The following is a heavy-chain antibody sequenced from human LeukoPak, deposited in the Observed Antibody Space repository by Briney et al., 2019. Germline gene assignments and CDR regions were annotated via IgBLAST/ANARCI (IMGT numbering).Heavy chain of an antibody. V-gene: IGHV1-2*06. Sequence: ASVKVSCKASGDTFTNYHMHWVRQAPGQGLEWMGRIYPSSGGTNYAQKFQGRITLTTDTSINTAYMELSRLRFDDTAVYYCARDLPFEDWGQGTLVTVSS. D-gene: IGHD2/OR15-2a*01. CDR2: IYPSSGGT. CDR3: ARDLPFED. J-gene: IGHJ4*02. CDR1: GDTFTNYH.